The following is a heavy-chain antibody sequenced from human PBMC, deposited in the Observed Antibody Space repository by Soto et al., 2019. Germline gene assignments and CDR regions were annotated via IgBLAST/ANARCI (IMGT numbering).Heavy chain of an antibody. D-gene: IGHD3-9*01. CDR1: GFTFSSYS. V-gene: IGHV3-48*01. Sequence: GGSLRLSCAASGFTFSSYSMNWVRQAPGKGLEWVSYISSRSSTIYYADSVKGRFTISRDNAKNSLYLQMNSLRAEDTAVYYCAREGYDILTGFRIGAFDIWGQGTMVTVSS. J-gene: IGHJ3*02. CDR2: ISSRSSTI. CDR3: AREGYDILTGFRIGAFDI.